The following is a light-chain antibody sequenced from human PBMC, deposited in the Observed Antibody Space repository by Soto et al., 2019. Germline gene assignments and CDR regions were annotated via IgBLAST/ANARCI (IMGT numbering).Light chain of an antibody. V-gene: IGKV3-15*01. CDR3: LHYNNWPPWT. CDR1: RSVSSN. CDR2: SAS. Sequence: EIVLTQSPATLSLSPGERATLSCRASRSVSSNLAWYQQKPGQAPRLLIYSASTRATGIPARFSGSGSGTEFTLTISSLQSEDFAVYYCLHYNNWPPWTFGQGTKVDIK. J-gene: IGKJ1*01.